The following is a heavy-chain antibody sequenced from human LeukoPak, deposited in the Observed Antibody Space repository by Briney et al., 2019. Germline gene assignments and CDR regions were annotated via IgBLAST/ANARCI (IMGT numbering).Heavy chain of an antibody. CDR3: PRDPHADVSGYLPPLLDY. J-gene: IGHJ4*02. CDR2: IRGSGGST. V-gene: IGHV3-23*01. CDR1: GVTLRVFF. Sequence: GGSLRLSCVACGVTLRVFFRSSGSQAPGKGLEWVSAIRGSGGSTYYADSVKGRFTISRDNSKNTLYLQMNSLIAEDTAVYYCPRDPHADVSGYLPPLLDYWGQGTLVTVSS. D-gene: IGHD3-22*01.